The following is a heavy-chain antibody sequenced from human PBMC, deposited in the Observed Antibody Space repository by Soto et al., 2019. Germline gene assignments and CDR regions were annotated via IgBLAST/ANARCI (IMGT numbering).Heavy chain of an antibody. CDR1: GGSISSGGYS. CDR2: IYHSGST. J-gene: IGHJ4*02. V-gene: IGHV4-30-2*01. D-gene: IGHD6-13*01. Sequence: QLQLQESGSGLVKPSQTLSLTCAVSGGSISSGGYSWSWIRQPPGKGLEWIGYIYHSGSTYYNPSLKSRVTISVDRSKDQFSLKLSSVTAADTAVYYCARAAAGSIAGALDYWGQGTLVTVSS. CDR3: ARAAAGSIAGALDY.